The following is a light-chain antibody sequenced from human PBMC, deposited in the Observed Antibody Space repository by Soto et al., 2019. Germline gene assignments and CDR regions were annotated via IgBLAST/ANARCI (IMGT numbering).Light chain of an antibody. J-gene: IGLJ2*01. CDR3: SSYAGSNNQGVV. Sequence: QSALTQPPSASGSPGQSVTISCTGTSSDVGGYTYVSWYQQHPGKAPKLMIYEVSKRPSGVPDRFSGSKSGNTASLTVSGLQAEDEADYYCSSYAGSNNQGVVFGGGTKLTVL. CDR2: EVS. CDR1: SSDVGGYTY. V-gene: IGLV2-8*01.